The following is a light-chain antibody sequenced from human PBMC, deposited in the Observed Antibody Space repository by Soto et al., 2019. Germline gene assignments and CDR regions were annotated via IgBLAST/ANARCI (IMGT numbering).Light chain of an antibody. J-gene: IGKJ1*01. CDR1: QSVGSN. V-gene: IGKV3-11*01. CDR3: QQYGSSSGWT. CDR2: DAS. Sequence: EIVLTQSPATLSLSPGERATLSCRASQSVGSNLAWYQQKPGQAPRLLIYDASNRATGIPARFSGSGSGTDFTLTISSLEPEDFAMYYCQQYGSSSGWTFGQGTKVDIK.